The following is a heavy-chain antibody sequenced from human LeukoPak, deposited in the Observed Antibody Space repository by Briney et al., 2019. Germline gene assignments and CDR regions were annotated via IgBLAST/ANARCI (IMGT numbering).Heavy chain of an antibody. CDR2: ISYDGSNK. D-gene: IGHD3-22*01. Sequence: GRSLRLSCAASGFTFSSYGMHWVRQAPGKGLEWVAVISYDGSNKYYADSVKGRFTISRDNSKMTLYLQMNSLIADDTPVDYCARGGRYDSSGYLHYFDYWGQGTLVTVSS. CDR3: ARGGRYDSSGYLHYFDY. V-gene: IGHV3-30*03. CDR1: GFTFSSYG. J-gene: IGHJ4*02.